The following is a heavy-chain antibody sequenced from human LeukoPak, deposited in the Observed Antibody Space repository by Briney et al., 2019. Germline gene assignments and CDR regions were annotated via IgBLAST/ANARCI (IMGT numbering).Heavy chain of an antibody. J-gene: IGHJ4*02. Sequence: SETLSLTCTVSGGSISSGGYYWSWIRQHPGKGLEWIGYIYYSGSTYYNPSLKSRVTISVDTFKNQFSLKLSSVTAADTAVYYCAREKLWGNSALDYWGQGTLVTVSS. D-gene: IGHD4-23*01. CDR2: IYYSGST. V-gene: IGHV4-31*03. CDR3: AREKLWGNSALDY. CDR1: GGSISSGGYY.